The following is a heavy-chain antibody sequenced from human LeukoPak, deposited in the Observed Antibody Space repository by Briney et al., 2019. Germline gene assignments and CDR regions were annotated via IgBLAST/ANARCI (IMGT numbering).Heavy chain of an antibody. CDR2: IYSGGTT. CDR3: TRGWYNGFDY. Sequence: SGGSLRLSCAASGFTVSSNYMSWVRQAPGKGLDWVSVIYSGGTTYYADSVKGRFTISRDNSKNTLYLQMNTLRAEDTAVYYCTRGWYNGFDYWGQGTLVTVSS. D-gene: IGHD6-13*01. J-gene: IGHJ4*02. CDR1: GFTVSSNY. V-gene: IGHV3-53*01.